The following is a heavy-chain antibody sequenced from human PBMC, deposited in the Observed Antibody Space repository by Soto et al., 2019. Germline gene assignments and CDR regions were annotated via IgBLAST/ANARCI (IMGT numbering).Heavy chain of an antibody. CDR3: AKEYGSGSYFRLAAFDI. V-gene: IGHV3-30*18. CDR1: GPTFSSYG. Sequence: PGGSLRLSCAASGPTFSSYGMHWVRQAPGKGLEWVAVISYDGSNKYYADSVKDRFTISRDNSKNTLYLQMNSLRAEDTAVYYCAKEYGSGSYFRLAAFDIRGQGTMVTVSS. D-gene: IGHD3-10*01. CDR2: ISYDGSNK. J-gene: IGHJ3*02.